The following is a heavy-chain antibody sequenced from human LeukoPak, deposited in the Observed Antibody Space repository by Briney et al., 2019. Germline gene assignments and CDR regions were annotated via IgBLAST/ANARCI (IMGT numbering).Heavy chain of an antibody. CDR2: IWYDGSNK. Sequence: PGGSLRLSCAASGFTFSSYGMHWVRQAPGKGLGWVAVIWYDGSNKYYADSVKGRFTISRDNSKNTLYLQMNSLRAEDTAVYYCAKSYYDFWSGYYTGAAFDIWGQGTMVTVSS. V-gene: IGHV3-33*06. J-gene: IGHJ3*02. CDR1: GFTFSSYG. D-gene: IGHD3-3*01. CDR3: AKSYYDFWSGYYTGAAFDI.